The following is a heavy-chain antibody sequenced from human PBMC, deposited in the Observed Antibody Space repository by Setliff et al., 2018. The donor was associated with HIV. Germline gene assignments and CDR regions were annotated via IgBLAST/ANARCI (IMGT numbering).Heavy chain of an antibody. CDR2: MYHSGST. V-gene: IGHV4-38-2*01. D-gene: IGHD3-22*01. CDR3: ASRWGSYYDTNGHPFDY. CDR1: GHSIRSGYY. J-gene: IGHJ4*02. Sequence: SETLSLTCSVSGHSIRSGYYWGWIRQPPGKGLEWIGTMYHSGSTYYNPSLQGRVTMFFDTSEDHFSLRLSSVTAADTAVYYCASRWGSYYDTNGHPFDYWGQGTRVTVS.